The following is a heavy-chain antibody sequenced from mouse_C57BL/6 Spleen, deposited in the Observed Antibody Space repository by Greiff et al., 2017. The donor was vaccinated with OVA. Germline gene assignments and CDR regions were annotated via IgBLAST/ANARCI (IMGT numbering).Heavy chain of an antibody. CDR2: IDPANGNT. CDR3: ARIDYYGSSYFDY. V-gene: IGHV14-3*01. J-gene: IGHJ2*01. Sequence: EVQLQQSVAELVRPGASVKLSCTASGFNIKNTYMHWVKQRPEQGLEWIGRIDPANGNTKYAPKFQGKATITADTSSNTAYLQLSSLTSDDTAIYYFARIDYYGSSYFDYWGQGTTLTVSS. CDR1: GFNIKNTY. D-gene: IGHD1-1*01.